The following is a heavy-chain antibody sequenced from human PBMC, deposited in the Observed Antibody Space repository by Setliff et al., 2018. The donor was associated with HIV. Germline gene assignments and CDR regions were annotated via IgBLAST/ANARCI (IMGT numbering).Heavy chain of an antibody. V-gene: IGHV1-46*01. Sequence: ASVKVSCKTSGYSFTTYYIHWMRQAPGQGLEWVGLMYTSGGGAKYAQKFQGRVTMTRDTSTRMVYMELSSLRSEDTAVYYCARVEGATATLTDWGQGTLVTVSS. D-gene: IGHD1-26*01. CDR1: GYSFTTYY. J-gene: IGHJ4*02. CDR3: ARVEGATATLTD. CDR2: MYTSGGGA.